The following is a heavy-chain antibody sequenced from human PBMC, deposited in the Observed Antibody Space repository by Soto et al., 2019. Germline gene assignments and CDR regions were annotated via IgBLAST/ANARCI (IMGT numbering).Heavy chain of an antibody. D-gene: IGHD2-2*01. CDR2: INPISGDT. V-gene: IGHV1-2*02. J-gene: IGHJ6*02. CDR1: GYIFSGHY. CDR3: ARVRRSPYAMDV. Sequence: VASVKVSCKASGYIFSGHYIHWVRQAPGQGLEWMGWINPISGDTNYAQKFQGRVTMTRDTSISTAYMDLSSLISADTAVYYYARVRRSPYAMDVWGQGTTVTVSS.